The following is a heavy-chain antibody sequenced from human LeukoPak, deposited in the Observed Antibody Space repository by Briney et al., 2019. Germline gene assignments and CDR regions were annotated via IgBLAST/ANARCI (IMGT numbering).Heavy chain of an antibody. J-gene: IGHJ6*03. D-gene: IGHD2-2*02. CDR3: ARASRYCSGTSCYMLYYYYYMDV. CDR2: MNPNSGNT. Sequence: GASVKVSCKASGYTFTSYDINWVRQATGQGLEWMGWMNPNSGNTGYAQKFQGRVTMTRNTSISTAYMELSSLRSEDTAVYYCARASRYCSGTSCYMLYYYYYMDVWGKGTTVTVSS. CDR1: GYTFTSYD. V-gene: IGHV1-8*01.